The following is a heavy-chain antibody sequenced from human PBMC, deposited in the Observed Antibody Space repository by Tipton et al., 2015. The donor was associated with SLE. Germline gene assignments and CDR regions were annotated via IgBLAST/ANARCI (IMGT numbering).Heavy chain of an antibody. CDR3: ARLAGQ. CDR2: IYYSGST. Sequence: TLSLTCTVSGGSISSHYWSWIRQPPGKGLEWIGYIYYSGSTNYNPSLKSRVTISVDTSKNQFSLKLSSVTAADTAVYYCARLAGQWGQGALVTVSS. J-gene: IGHJ4*02. V-gene: IGHV4-59*08. CDR1: GGSISSHY.